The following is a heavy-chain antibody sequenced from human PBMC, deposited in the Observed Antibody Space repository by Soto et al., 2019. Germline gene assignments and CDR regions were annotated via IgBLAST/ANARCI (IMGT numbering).Heavy chain of an antibody. CDR3: ARGRYSSSGYDLGGMDV. J-gene: IGHJ6*02. Sequence: EVQLVESGGGLVQPGGSLRLSCAASGFTVSSNYMSWVRQAPGKGLEWVSVIYSGGSTYYADSVKGRFTISRDNSKNTRYLQMNSLRAEDTAVYYCARGRYSSSGYDLGGMDVWGQGTTVTVSS. CDR1: GFTVSSNY. D-gene: IGHD6-13*01. CDR2: IYSGGST. V-gene: IGHV3-66*01.